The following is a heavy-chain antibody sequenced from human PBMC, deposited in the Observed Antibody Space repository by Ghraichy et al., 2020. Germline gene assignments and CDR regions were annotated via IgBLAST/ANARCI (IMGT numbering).Heavy chain of an antibody. V-gene: IGHV4-39*01. CDR3: ARHAEDTLWFGELYYFDY. J-gene: IGHJ4*02. CDR2: IYYSGST. Sequence: SETLSLTCTVSGGSISSSSYYWGWIRQPPGKGLEWIGSIYYSGSTYYNPSLKSRVTISVDTSKNQFSLKLSSVTAADTAVYYCARHAEDTLWFGELYYFDYWGQGTLVTVSS. D-gene: IGHD3-10*01. CDR1: GGSISSSSYY.